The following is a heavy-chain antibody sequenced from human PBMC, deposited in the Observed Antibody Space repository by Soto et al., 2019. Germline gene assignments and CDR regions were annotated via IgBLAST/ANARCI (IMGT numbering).Heavy chain of an antibody. Sequence: GSVRLSCAASGLIFMYYWMQWVLQSPVKGLVWVSRISPDGRTTTYADSVKGRFTISRDNAKSTLYLQMNSLTVEDGAVYYCADSWLPTSYWGPGTLVTVSS. CDR1: GLIFMYYW. D-gene: IGHD3-10*01. J-gene: IGHJ4*02. CDR2: ISPDGRTT. V-gene: IGHV3-74*01. CDR3: ADSWLPTSY.